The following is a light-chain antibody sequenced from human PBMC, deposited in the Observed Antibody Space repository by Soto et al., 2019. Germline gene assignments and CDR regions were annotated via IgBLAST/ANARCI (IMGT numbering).Light chain of an antibody. Sequence: EVVLTQTPATLTLSPGERATLSCRASQSVSSYLAWYQQKPGQAPRLLIYDASNRATGIPARFSCCGSGTDFTLTIRTLEPEDFAVYFCQQRRTWALTVGQGTRLEIK. CDR1: QSVSSY. CDR2: DAS. CDR3: QQRRTWALT. J-gene: IGKJ5*01. V-gene: IGKV3-11*01.